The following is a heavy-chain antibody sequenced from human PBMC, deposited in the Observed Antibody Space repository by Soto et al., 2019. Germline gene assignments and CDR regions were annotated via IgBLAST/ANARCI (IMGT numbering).Heavy chain of an antibody. CDR3: ARIPRYSFPTSDDLDS. V-gene: IGHV1-69*13. J-gene: IGHJ4*02. Sequence: VASVKVSCKASGYTFTSYTFSWVRQAPGQGLEWMGSITPIYPTTNYAEKFQGRLTVTADGSTNTAYMELNSLTSEDTAVYYCARIPRYSFPTSDDLDSWGQGTLVTVSS. CDR2: ITPIYPTT. CDR1: GYTFTSYT. D-gene: IGHD5-18*01.